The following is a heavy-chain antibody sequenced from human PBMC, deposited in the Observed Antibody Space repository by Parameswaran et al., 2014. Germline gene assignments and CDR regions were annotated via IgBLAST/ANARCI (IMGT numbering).Heavy chain of an antibody. D-gene: IGHD6-13*01. V-gene: IGHV6-1*01. Sequence: WIRQSPSRGLEWLGRTYYRSKWYNDYAVSVKSRITINPDTSKNQFSLQLNSVTPEDTAVYYCARDLGIAAANDAFDIWGQGTMVTVSS. CDR3: ARDLGIAAANDAFDI. J-gene: IGHJ3*02. CDR2: TYYRSKWYN.